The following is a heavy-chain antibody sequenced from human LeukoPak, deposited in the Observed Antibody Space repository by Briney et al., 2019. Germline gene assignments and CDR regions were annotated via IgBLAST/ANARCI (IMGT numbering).Heavy chain of an antibody. J-gene: IGHJ4*02. Sequence: GGSLRLSCAASGFTFSDYYMSWIRQAPGKGLEWVSYISTTATTIYYADSVKGRFTISRDNAKNSLYLQMNSLRAEDTAVYYCARVLDGSNDCWGQGTLATVSS. CDR2: ISTTATTI. V-gene: IGHV3-11*01. CDR3: ARVLDGSNDC. CDR1: GFTFSDYY. D-gene: IGHD2/OR15-2a*01.